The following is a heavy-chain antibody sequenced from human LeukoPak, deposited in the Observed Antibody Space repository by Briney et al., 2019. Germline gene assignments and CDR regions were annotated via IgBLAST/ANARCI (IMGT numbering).Heavy chain of an antibody. V-gene: IGHV3-23*01. CDR3: AKVARDVYNSDAFDI. D-gene: IGHD5-24*01. CDR2: ISGGGTIT. Sequence: PGGSLRLSCAASGFTFSKYAMTWVRQAPGKGLEWVSAISGGGTITHYSDSVKGRFTISRDNSKHTLYLQVNSLRAADTSVSYCAKVARDVYNSDAFDIWGEGTMVTVSS. J-gene: IGHJ3*02. CDR1: GFTFSKYA.